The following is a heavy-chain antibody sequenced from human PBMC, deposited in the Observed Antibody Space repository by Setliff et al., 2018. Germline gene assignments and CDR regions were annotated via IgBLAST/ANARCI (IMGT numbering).Heavy chain of an antibody. J-gene: IGHJ6*02. Sequence: PGGSVRLSCAASGFTFSRYWMSWVRQAPGKGLVWVSNIKQDGSEKYYVDSVKGRFTISRDNAKNALYLQVNSLRAEDTAVYYCARDHVYGSQYYYYYSGMDVWGQGTAVTVSS. D-gene: IGHD3-10*01. CDR1: GFTFSRYW. V-gene: IGHV3-7*01. CDR2: IKQDGSEK. CDR3: ARDHVYGSQYYYYYSGMDV.